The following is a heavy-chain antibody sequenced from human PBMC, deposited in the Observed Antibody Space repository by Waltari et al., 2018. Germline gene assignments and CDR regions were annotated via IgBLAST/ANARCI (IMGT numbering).Heavy chain of an antibody. CDR3: ARAFMVRGVINPHYYYYYMDV. D-gene: IGHD3-10*01. J-gene: IGHJ6*03. Sequence: QVQLVQSGAEVKKPGSSVKVSCKASGGTFSSYAISWVRQAPGQGLEWMGGIIPIFGTANYAQKFQGRVTITAYEATSTAYMELSSLRSEDTAVYYCARAFMVRGVINPHYYYYYMDVWGKGTTVTVSS. V-gene: IGHV1-69*01. CDR2: IIPIFGTA. CDR1: GGTFSSYA.